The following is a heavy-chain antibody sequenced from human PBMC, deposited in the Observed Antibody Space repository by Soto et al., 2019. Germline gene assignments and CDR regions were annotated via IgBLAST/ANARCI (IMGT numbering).Heavy chain of an antibody. CDR3: ATGHEYGGNSDAFDI. D-gene: IGHD4-17*01. CDR1: GGTFKTES. CDR2: ILPIFGTA. V-gene: IGHV1-69*12. J-gene: IGHJ3*02. Sequence: QVHLVQSGAEAKKPGSSVNVSCKYSGGTFKTESINWVRQAPGQVLEWMGGILPIFGTADYAPRFQGRVTITADEATRTASMELSSLRSQDTAVYFCATGHEYGGNSDAFDIWGQGTMFTVSS.